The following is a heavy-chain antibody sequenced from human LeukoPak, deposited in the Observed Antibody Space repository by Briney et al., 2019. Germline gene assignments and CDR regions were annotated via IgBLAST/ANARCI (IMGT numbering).Heavy chain of an antibody. V-gene: IGHV3-21*01. CDR2: ISSSSSYI. CDR1: GFTVSSNY. J-gene: IGHJ4*02. Sequence: GGSLRLSCAASGFTVSSNYMSWVRQAPGKGLEWVSSISSSSSYIYYADSVKGRFTISRDNAKNSLYLQMNSLRAEDTAVYYCARADWDTAMIDYWGQGTLVTVSS. D-gene: IGHD5-18*01. CDR3: ARADWDTAMIDY.